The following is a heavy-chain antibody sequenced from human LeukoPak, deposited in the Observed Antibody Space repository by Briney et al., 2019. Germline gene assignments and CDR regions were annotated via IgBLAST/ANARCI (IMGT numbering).Heavy chain of an antibody. Sequence: APVKVSYKPSQGTFTSYAISRVRQAPGPGLEWMGGIIPIFGTANYAQKFQGRVTITADESTSTAYMELSSLRSEDTAVYYCARDPVAGTNVYWGQGTLVTVSS. CDR3: ARDPVAGTNVY. J-gene: IGHJ4*02. D-gene: IGHD6-19*01. CDR1: QGTFTSYA. CDR2: IIPIFGTA. V-gene: IGHV1-69*13.